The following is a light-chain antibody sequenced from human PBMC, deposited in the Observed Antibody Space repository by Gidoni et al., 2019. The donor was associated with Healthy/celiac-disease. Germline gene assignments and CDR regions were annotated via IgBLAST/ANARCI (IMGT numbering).Light chain of an antibody. V-gene: IGLV3-19*01. CDR3: NSRDSSTDHLV. CDR2: GRN. Sequence: SSELTQDPAVSVALGQTVRITCQGDSLRSYFANWYQQKPGQAPVLVIYGRNNRPSGIPDRFSGSTSGNTASLTITGAQAEDEADFYCNSRDSSTDHLVFGGGTKLTVL. J-gene: IGLJ2*01. CDR1: SLRSYF.